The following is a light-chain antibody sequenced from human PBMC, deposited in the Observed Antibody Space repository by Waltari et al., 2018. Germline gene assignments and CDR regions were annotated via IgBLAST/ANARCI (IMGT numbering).Light chain of an antibody. V-gene: IGLV2-8*01. J-gene: IGLJ3*02. Sequence: QSVLTQPPSASGSPGQSVTISCTGSSSDVGGYNSVSWYKRHPGKAPKLRFYDVNNRPSRVPDRCSGSKSGNTASLTVSGLQVEDEGDYYCGSYADTSTWVFGGGTSLTVL. CDR1: SSDVGGYNS. CDR3: GSYADTSTWV. CDR2: DVN.